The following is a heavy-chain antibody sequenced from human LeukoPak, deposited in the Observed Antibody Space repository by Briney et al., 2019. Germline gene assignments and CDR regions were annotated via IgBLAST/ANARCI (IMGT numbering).Heavy chain of an antibody. Sequence: ASVNESLKASGYSFTSLYMHWVRQASGQPPEWMGAIDPSGGTTRYAQKFQGRITMTRDTSTSTVHLELSSLRYDDTAVYYCARDRARVATKDDAFDVSVEGEMVIVSS. D-gene: IGHD3-10*01. CDR3: ARDRARVATKDDAFDV. CDR2: IDPSGGTT. CDR1: GYSFTSLY. V-gene: IGHV1-46*01. J-gene: IGHJ3*01.